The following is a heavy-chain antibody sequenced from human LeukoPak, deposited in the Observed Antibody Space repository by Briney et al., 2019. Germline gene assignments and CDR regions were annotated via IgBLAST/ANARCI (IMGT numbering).Heavy chain of an antibody. CDR1: GGSFSGYY. J-gene: IGHJ5*02. V-gene: IGHV4-34*01. Sequence: PSETLSLTCAVYGGSFSGYYWGWIRQPPGKGLEGIGEINHSGSTNYNPSLKSRVTISVDTSKNQFSLKLSSVTDADTAVYYCARAKLYYYGSGSPRWFDPWGQGTLVTVSS. CDR2: INHSGST. CDR3: ARAKLYYYGSGSPRWFDP. D-gene: IGHD3-10*01.